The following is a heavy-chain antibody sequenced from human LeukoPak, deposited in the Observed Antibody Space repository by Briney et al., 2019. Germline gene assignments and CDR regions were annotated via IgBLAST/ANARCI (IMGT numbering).Heavy chain of an antibody. D-gene: IGHD1-26*01. CDR2: ISSSGSII. CDR3: AREAVPLHTGSYPRHFDY. CDR1: GFTFSSYS. J-gene: IGHJ4*02. V-gene: IGHV3-48*04. Sequence: GGSLRLSCAASGFTFSSYSMNWVRQAPGKGLEWVLYISSSGSIIYYADSVKGRFTISRDNAKNSLNLQMHSLRAEDTAVYYCAREAVPLHTGSYPRHFDYWGQGTLVPVSS.